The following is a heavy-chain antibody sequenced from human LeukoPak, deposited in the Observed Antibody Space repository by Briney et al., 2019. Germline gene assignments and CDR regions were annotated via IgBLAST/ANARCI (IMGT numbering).Heavy chain of an antibody. J-gene: IGHJ6*02. Sequence: PSETLSLTCTVSGGSISSSYWSWIRQPPGKGLEWIGYIYYSGSTNYNPSLKSRVTISVDTSKNQFSLKLSSVTAADTAVYYCARDFLTDGSYYYGMDVWGQGTTVTVSS. CDR3: ARDFLTDGSYYYGMDV. CDR2: IYYSGST. V-gene: IGHV4-59*01. CDR1: GGSISSSY. D-gene: IGHD2-21*02.